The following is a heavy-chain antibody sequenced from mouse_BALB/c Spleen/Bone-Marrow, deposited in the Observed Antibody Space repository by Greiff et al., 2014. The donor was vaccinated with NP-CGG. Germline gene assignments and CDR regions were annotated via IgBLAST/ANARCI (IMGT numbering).Heavy chain of an antibody. Sequence: VPLKGSGPELVKPGASVKISCKTSGYTFTDYTIHWGEQNHGKSLEWIGGINPNNGGTSYDQKFKGKATLTIHKSSSTTYMELRSLTSEDSAVYYCARGRWYYWGQGTTLTVSS. CDR1: GYTFTDYT. D-gene: IGHD2-3*01. CDR2: INPNNGGT. J-gene: IGHJ2*01. V-gene: IGHV1-22*01. CDR3: ARGRWYY.